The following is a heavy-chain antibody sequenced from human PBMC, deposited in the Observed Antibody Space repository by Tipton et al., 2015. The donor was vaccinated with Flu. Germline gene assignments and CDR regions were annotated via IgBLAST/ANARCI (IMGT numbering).Heavy chain of an antibody. CDR3: AKDASIWGYYETSGYYDS. D-gene: IGHD3-22*01. CDR2: ISYDGSNK. V-gene: IGHV3-30*18. CDR1: GFTFSNYG. J-gene: IGHJ4*02. Sequence: SLRLSCAASGFTFSNYGMHWVRQPPGKGLEWVAIISYDGSNKNYADSVKGRFTISRDNSKNTLYLQMNSLRSDDTSVYYCAKDASIWGYYETSGYYDSWGQGTLVTVSS.